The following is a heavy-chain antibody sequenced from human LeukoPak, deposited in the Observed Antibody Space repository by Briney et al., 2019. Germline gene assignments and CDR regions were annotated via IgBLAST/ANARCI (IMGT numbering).Heavy chain of an antibody. CDR1: GGSFSGYY. CDR2: INHSGST. Sequence: SETLSLTCAAYGGSFSGYYWSWIRQPPGKGLEWIGEINHSGSTNYNLSLKSRVTISVDTSKNQFSLKLSSVTAADTAVYYCARASYSWTNILFDYWGQGTLVTVSS. V-gene: IGHV4-34*01. CDR3: ARASYSWTNILFDY. J-gene: IGHJ4*02. D-gene: IGHD1-1*01.